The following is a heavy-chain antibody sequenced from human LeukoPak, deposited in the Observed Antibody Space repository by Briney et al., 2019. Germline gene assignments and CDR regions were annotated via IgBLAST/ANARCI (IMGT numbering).Heavy chain of an antibody. J-gene: IGHJ4*02. D-gene: IGHD3-22*01. Sequence: GESLKISCKGSGYSFTNYWINWVRQMPGKGLEWMGKIDPSDSYTHYSPSFQGHVTISADKSISTTYLQWSSLKASDTAMYYCARPSMTSGYDFDNWGQGTLVTVSS. CDR2: IDPSDSYT. V-gene: IGHV5-10-1*01. CDR1: GYSFTNYW. CDR3: ARPSMTSGYDFDN.